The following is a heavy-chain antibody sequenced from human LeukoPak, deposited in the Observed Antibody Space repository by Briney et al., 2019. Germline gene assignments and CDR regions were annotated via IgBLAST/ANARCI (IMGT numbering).Heavy chain of an antibody. Sequence: GGSLRLSCTASGFTFGDYAMSWFRQAPGKGLEWVGFIRSKAYGGTTEYAASVKGRFTISRDDSKSIAYLQMNSLKTEDTAVYYCTSGHRGSSWYPYFDYWGQGTLVTVSS. CDR1: GFTFGDYA. CDR2: IRSKAYGGTT. J-gene: IGHJ4*02. D-gene: IGHD6-13*01. V-gene: IGHV3-49*03. CDR3: TSGHRGSSWYPYFDY.